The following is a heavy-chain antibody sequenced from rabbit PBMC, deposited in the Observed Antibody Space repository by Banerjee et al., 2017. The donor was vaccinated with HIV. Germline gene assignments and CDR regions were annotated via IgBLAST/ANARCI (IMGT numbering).Heavy chain of an antibody. D-gene: IGHD7-1*01. J-gene: IGHJ3*01. Sequence: QEQLEESGGGLVQPEGSLTLTCKASGFTISDSYWTCWVRQAPGKGLEWIGCINTGSGSAYYANWAKGRFTISKTSSTTVTLQMTSLTAADTATYFCARDAGGDGYSNDLWGQGTLVTVS. CDR3: ARDAGGDGYSNDL. CDR2: INTGSGSA. CDR1: GFTISDSYW. V-gene: IGHV1S45*01.